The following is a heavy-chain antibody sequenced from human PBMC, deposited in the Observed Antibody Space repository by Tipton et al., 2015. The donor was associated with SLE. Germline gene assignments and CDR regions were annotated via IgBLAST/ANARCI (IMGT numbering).Heavy chain of an antibody. Sequence: TLSLTCTVSGYSIGSGFYWGWIRQPPGKGLEWIATVFHSGTTYYGPSLRSRLSVSIDTSKNQFSLKLTSVTAADTAVYYCARDPLVRSPGAGGFFDLWGHGTLVTVSS. J-gene: IGHJ4*01. D-gene: IGHD3-16*02. V-gene: IGHV4-38-2*02. CDR1: GYSIGSGFY. CDR3: ARDPLVRSPGAGGFFDL. CDR2: VFHSGTT.